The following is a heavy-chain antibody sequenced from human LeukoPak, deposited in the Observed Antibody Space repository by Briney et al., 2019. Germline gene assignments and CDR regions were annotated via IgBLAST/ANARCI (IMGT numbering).Heavy chain of an antibody. Sequence: SVKVSCKASGGTFSSYAISWVRQAPGQGLEWMGGIIPIFGTANYAQKFQGRVTITADKSTSTAYMELSSLRSEDTAVYYCARGMYYYGSGSYSLVDYYYYMDVWGKGTTVTISS. CDR3: ARGMYYYGSGSYSLVDYYYYMDV. D-gene: IGHD3-10*01. J-gene: IGHJ6*03. V-gene: IGHV1-69*06. CDR2: IIPIFGTA. CDR1: GGTFSSYA.